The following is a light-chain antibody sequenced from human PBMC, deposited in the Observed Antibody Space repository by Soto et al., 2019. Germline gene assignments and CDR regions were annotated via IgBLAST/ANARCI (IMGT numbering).Light chain of an antibody. CDR2: LGS. CDR1: XXLLHSNGNNY. Sequence: DIVMTQSPLSLXXXXXXXXXXXCXXSXXLLHSNGNNYLNWYLQKPGQSPQLLIYLGSNRASGVPDRFSGSGSGTDFTLKISRVEAEDVGVYYCMQALQTITFGQGTRLEIK. V-gene: IGKV2-28*01. CDR3: MQALQTIT. J-gene: IGKJ5*01.